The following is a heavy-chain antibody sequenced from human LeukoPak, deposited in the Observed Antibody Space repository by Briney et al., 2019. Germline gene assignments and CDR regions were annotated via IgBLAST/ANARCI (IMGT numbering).Heavy chain of an antibody. J-gene: IGHJ6*03. CDR1: GYTLTSYG. V-gene: IGHV1-18*01. D-gene: IGHD2-2*01. Sequence: ASVKVSCKASGYTLTSYGISWVRQAPGQGLEWMGWISAYNGNTNYAQKLQGRVTMTTDTSTSTAYMELRSLRSDDTAVYYCARGVPAAAMWLTYYYYYMDVWGKGTTVTVSS. CDR2: ISAYNGNT. CDR3: ARGVPAAAMWLTYYYYYMDV.